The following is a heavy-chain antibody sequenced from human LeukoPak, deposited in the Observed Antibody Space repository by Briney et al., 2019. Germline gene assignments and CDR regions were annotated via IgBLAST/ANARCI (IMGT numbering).Heavy chain of an antibody. J-gene: IGHJ4*02. V-gene: IGHV4-34*01. CDR1: GGSFGGYY. D-gene: IGHD3-16*02. CDR2: INHSGST. CDR3: ARGVTPYDYVWGSYRYRFDY. Sequence: PSETLSLTCAVYGGSFGGYYWSWIRQPPGKGLEWIGEINHSGSTNYNPSLKSRVTISVDASKNQFSLKLSSVTAADTAVYYCARGVTPYDYVWGSYRYRFDYWGQGTLVTVSS.